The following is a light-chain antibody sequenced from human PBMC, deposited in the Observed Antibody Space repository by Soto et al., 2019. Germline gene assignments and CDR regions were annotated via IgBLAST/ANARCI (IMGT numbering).Light chain of an antibody. CDR1: SSDVGGYNY. Sequence: QSALTQPASVSGSPGQSITISCTGTSSDVGGYNYVSWYQQHPGKAPKLMIYEVSNRPSGVSNRFSGSKSGNTASLTISGLQAEDEADYYCSSYTSIRGVFGGGTKVTVL. V-gene: IGLV2-14*01. J-gene: IGLJ2*01. CDR2: EVS. CDR3: SSYTSIRGV.